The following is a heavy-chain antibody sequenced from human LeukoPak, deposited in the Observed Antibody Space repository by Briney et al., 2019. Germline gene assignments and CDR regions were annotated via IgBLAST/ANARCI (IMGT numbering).Heavy chain of an antibody. CDR2: ISGSGGST. D-gene: IGHD3-9*01. Sequence: GGSLRLSCAASGFTFSSYAMSWVRQAPGKGLEWVSAISGSGGSTYYADSVKGRFTISRDNSKNTLYLQMNSLRAEDTAVYYCAKDRGDYGILTGYSDYWGQGTLVTVSS. CDR1: GFTFSSYA. CDR3: AKDRGDYGILTGYSDY. V-gene: IGHV3-23*01. J-gene: IGHJ4*02.